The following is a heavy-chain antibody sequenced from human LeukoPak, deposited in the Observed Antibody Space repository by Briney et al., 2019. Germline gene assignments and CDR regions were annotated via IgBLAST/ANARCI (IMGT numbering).Heavy chain of an antibody. D-gene: IGHD6-13*01. V-gene: IGHV4-4*07. CDR2: IYSTGST. J-gene: IGHJ4*02. CDR3: ARQIASAGTAGFDF. Sequence: SETLSLTCTVSGGSISSYSGSWIRQPAGKGLEWIGRIYSTGSTNYNPSLKSRVTMSVDTSKNQFSLRLRSVTAADTAVYYCARQIASAGTAGFDFWGQGALVTVSS. CDR1: GGSISSYS.